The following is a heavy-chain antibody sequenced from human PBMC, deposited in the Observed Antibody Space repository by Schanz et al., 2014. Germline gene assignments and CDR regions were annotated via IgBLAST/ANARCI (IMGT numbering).Heavy chain of an antibody. V-gene: IGHV3-21*01. CDR2: ISSSSDYI. CDR3: ASGHWELRY. J-gene: IGHJ4*02. D-gene: IGHD1-7*01. Sequence: EVQVVESGGDLVQPGGSLRLSCAVSGCTFSNYGMGWVRQAPGKGLGWVSFISSSSDYINYADSVKGRFTISRVDAKNSVHLQMNSLRAEDTAVYYCASGHWELRYWGQGAVVIVSS. CDR1: GCTFSNYG.